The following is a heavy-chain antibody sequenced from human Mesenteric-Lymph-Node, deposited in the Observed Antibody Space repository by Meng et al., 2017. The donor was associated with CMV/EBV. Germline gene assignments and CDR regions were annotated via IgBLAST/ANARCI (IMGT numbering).Heavy chain of an antibody. CDR1: GYHFTSYA. V-gene: IGHV1-3*01. J-gene: IGHJ4*02. D-gene: IGHD6-13*01. CDR3: ARWSSTSWSFDY. CDR2: INAGNGNT. Sequence: CKASGYHFTSYAMHWVRQAPGQRLEWMGWINAGNGNTKYSQQFQGRVTITRDTSASTAYMELSSLRSEDTAVYYCARWSSTSWSFDYWGQGTLVTVSS.